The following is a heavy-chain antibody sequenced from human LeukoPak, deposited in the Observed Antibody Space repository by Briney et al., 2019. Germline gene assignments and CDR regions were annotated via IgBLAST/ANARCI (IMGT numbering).Heavy chain of an antibody. D-gene: IGHD5-24*01. Sequence: SETLSLTCTVSGGSISGYYWSWIRQPPGKGLEWIGYIYSSGSTNYNPSLKSRVTISVDTSKNQFSLKVSSVTAADTAVYYCARDQADGRRVQYYYYYMDVWGKGTTVTVSS. V-gene: IGHV4-59*12. CDR3: ARDQADGRRVQYYYYYMDV. J-gene: IGHJ6*03. CDR2: IYSSGST. CDR1: GGSISGYY.